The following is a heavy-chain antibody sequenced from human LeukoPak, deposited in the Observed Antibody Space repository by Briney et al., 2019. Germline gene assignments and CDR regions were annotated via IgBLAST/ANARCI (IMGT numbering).Heavy chain of an antibody. CDR2: TSYIGST. D-gene: IGHD4-17*01. CDR1: GGSISSSSYY. V-gene: IGHV4-61*01. Sequence: SETLSLTCTVSGGSISSSSYYWSWIRQPPGKGLEWIGYTSYIGSTNYNPSLKSRVTISVDTSKNQFSLKLSSVTAADAAVYFCARDPTTVTKGLDIWGQGTMVTVSS. CDR3: ARDPTTVTKGLDI. J-gene: IGHJ3*02.